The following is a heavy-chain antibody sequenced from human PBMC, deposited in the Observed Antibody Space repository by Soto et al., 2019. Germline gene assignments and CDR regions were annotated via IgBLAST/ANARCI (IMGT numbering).Heavy chain of an antibody. J-gene: IGHJ6*02. CDR3: ARDLWGYCGTDCYPLDV. V-gene: IGHV4-59*01. CDR2: IYDSGST. CDR1: GGSISSSY. Sequence: PSETLSLTCTVSGGSISSSYWSWIRQPPGKGLEWIGYIYDSGSTYYNSSLKSRVTISVDTSKNQFSLKLNSVTAADTAVYYYARDLWGYCGTDCYPLDVWGQGTTVTVSS. D-gene: IGHD2-21*02.